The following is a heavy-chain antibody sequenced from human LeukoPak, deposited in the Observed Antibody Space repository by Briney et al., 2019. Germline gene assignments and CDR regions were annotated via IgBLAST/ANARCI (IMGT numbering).Heavy chain of an antibody. CDR3: ASGQSIAAAPLDY. CDR1: GYTFTGYY. J-gene: IGHJ4*02. Sequence: GASVKVSCKASGYTFTGYYMHWVRQAPGQGLEWMGWINPNSGGTNYAQKFQGRVTMTRDTSISTAYMELSRLRSGDTAVYYCASGQSIAAAPLDYWGQGTLVTVSS. D-gene: IGHD6-13*01. CDR2: INPNSGGT. V-gene: IGHV1-2*02.